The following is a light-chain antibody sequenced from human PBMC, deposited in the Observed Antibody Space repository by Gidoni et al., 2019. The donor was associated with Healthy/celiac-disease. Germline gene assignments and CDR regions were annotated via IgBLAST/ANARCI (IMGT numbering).Light chain of an antibody. CDR2: DVS. J-gene: IGLJ1*01. Sequence: QSALTQPASVAWVPGKAITIPCTGTSSYVGSYNYVSWYQQHPGKAPKLMIYDVSNRPSGVSNRFSGSKSGNTASLTISGLQAEDEADYYCSSYTSSSTLYVFGTGTKVTVL. CDR3: SSYTSSSTLYV. V-gene: IGLV2-14*01. CDR1: SSYVGSYNY.